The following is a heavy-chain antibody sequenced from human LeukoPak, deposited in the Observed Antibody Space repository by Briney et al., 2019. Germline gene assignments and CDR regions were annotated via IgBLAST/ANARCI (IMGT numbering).Heavy chain of an antibody. CDR2: IPYDGGNK. D-gene: IGHD3-10*01. CDR1: GFXFSHYA. V-gene: IGHV3-30-3*01. Sequence: GGSLRLSCAASGFXFSHYAILWARQAPGKGLEWVASIPYDGGNKYYADSVKGRFTISRDNPKNTLYLQMNSLRLEDTAVYYCARDKGDHYFDYWGQGTLVTVSS. CDR3: ARDKGDHYFDY. J-gene: IGHJ4*02.